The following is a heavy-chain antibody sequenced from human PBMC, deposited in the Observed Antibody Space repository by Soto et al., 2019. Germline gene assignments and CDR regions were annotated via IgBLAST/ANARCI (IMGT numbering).Heavy chain of an antibody. Sequence: QVQLQQWGAGLLKPSETLSLTCAAYGGSFSGYYWSWLRQPPGKGLEWIGVINHSGGTNYHPSLQSRVTISVDTSKNQYSLKLSSVTAADTAVYYCARGGGLKTYYYCGMDVWGQGTTVTVSS. D-gene: IGHD2-15*01. CDR3: ARGGGLKTYYYCGMDV. CDR2: INHSGGT. J-gene: IGHJ6*02. V-gene: IGHV4-34*01. CDR1: GGSFSGYY.